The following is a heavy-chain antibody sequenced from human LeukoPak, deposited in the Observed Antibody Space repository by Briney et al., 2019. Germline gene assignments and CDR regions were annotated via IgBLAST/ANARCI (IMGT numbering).Heavy chain of an antibody. J-gene: IGHJ3*02. CDR2: IIPILGIA. CDR1: GGTFSSYA. Sequence: SVKVSCKASGGTFSSYAISWVRQAPGQGLEWMGRIIPILGIANYAQKFQGKVTITADKSTSTAYMELSSLRSEDTAVYYCARDGVVAATGAFDIWGQGTMVTVSS. V-gene: IGHV1-69*04. CDR3: ARDGVVAATGAFDI. D-gene: IGHD2-15*01.